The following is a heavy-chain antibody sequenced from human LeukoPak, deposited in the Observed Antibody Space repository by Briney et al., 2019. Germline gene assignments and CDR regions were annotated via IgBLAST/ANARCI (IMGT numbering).Heavy chain of an antibody. CDR1: GFTFSSYW. V-gene: IGHV3-7*01. Sequence: GGSLRLSCAASGFTFSSYWMSWVRQAPGKGLEWVANIKQDVSEKYYVDSVKGRFTISRDNAKNSLYLQMNSLRAEDTAVYYCARGGDHPTYLFQYMDVWGKGTPVTVSS. CDR3: ARGGDHPTYLFQYMDV. CDR2: IKQDVSEK. J-gene: IGHJ6*03. D-gene: IGHD3-16*01.